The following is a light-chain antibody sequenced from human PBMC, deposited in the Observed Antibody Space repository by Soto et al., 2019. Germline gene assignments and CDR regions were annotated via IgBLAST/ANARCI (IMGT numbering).Light chain of an antibody. J-gene: IGKJ1*01. CDR1: QSVSTH. CDR2: GTS. Sequence: IALTQSPATLSLCPGARAALSCRASQSVSTHLARYQQIPGQAPRLLIYGTSTRAAGIPARFSGRGSGTEFTFTISSLQSEDFAVYHCQQYHDWPITFGQGTKVDIK. V-gene: IGKV3-15*01. CDR3: QQYHDWPIT.